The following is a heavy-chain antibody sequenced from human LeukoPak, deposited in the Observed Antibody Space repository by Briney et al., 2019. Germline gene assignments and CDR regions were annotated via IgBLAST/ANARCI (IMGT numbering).Heavy chain of an antibody. CDR2: IGSSGTNT. CDR1: GFTFSSST. Sequence: KPGGSLRLSCAASGFTFSSSTMNWVRQAPGQGLEWVSSIGSSGTNTHYADSEKGRFTISRDNAKNSVYLQMNSLRDEDTAVYYCVYGDDRGYWGQGTLVTVSS. CDR3: VYGDDRGY. V-gene: IGHV3-21*01. J-gene: IGHJ4*02. D-gene: IGHD7-27*01.